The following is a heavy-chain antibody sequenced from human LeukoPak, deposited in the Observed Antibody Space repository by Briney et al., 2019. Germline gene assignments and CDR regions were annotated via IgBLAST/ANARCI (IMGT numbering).Heavy chain of an antibody. CDR3: ARDQEGLDY. Sequence: ASVKVSCKASGYSFTSNYIHWVRQAPGQGLEWMGMIYPRDGSTSYAQRFQDRVTVTRDTSTSTVHMELSGLRSEDTAVYYCARDQEGLDYWGQGTQVTVSS. CDR2: IYPRDGST. J-gene: IGHJ4*02. CDR1: GYSFTSNY. V-gene: IGHV1-46*01.